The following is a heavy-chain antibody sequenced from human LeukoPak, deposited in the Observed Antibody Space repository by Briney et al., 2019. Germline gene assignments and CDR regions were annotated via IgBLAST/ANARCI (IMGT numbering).Heavy chain of an antibody. Sequence: ASVKVSCKASGYTFTSYGISWVRQAPGQGLEWMGWISAYNGNTNYAQKLQGRVTMTTDTSTSTAYMELRSLRSDDTAVYYCAGKRCYDPKGVFDYWGQGTLVTVSS. V-gene: IGHV1-18*04. J-gene: IGHJ4*02. CDR2: ISAYNGNT. CDR1: GYTFTSYG. D-gene: IGHD4/OR15-4a*01. CDR3: AGKRCYDPKGVFDY.